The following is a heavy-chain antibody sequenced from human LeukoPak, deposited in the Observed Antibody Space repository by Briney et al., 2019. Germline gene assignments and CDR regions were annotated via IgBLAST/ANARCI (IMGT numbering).Heavy chain of an antibody. J-gene: IGHJ4*02. CDR3: ARDQVTPGTTTFDY. CDR1: GYSFSSHY. Sequence: ASVKISCKASGYSFSSHYLHWVRQAPGQGPEWMGVISPSGGSTTYAQKFQGRITVTRDMSTNTVYIDLTSLRSEDTAVYYCARDQVTPGTTTFDYWGQGTLVTVSS. V-gene: IGHV1-46*01. CDR2: ISPSGGST. D-gene: IGHD4-17*01.